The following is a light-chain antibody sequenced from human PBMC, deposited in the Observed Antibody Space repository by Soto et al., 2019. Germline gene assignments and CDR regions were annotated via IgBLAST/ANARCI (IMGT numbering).Light chain of an antibody. J-gene: IGKJ3*01. Sequence: EIVLTQSPGTLSLSPGERATLSCRASQSVSSSYLAWYQQKPGHAPRLLIFGASSRATGIPDRFSGSGSGTDFTLTISILEPEDFAVYYCQQYGSSPFAFGPGTKVDVK. CDR2: GAS. CDR3: QQYGSSPFA. V-gene: IGKV3-20*01. CDR1: QSVSSSY.